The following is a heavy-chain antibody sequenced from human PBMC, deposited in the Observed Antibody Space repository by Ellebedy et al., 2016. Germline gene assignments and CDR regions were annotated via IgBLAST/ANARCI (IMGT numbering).Heavy chain of an antibody. J-gene: IGHJ4*02. V-gene: IGHV4-61*02. CDR2: ISTSGNT. D-gene: IGHD3-3*01. CDR1: GGFINDNAYY. CDR3: ATLTIPGGSDS. Sequence: SETLSLXXSVSGGFINDNAYYWSWIRQPAGKGLEWIGRISTSGNTIYNPSLKSRVTMSVDTSKNHFSLDLSSVTAADTAVYYCATLTIPGGSDSWGQGTLVTVSS.